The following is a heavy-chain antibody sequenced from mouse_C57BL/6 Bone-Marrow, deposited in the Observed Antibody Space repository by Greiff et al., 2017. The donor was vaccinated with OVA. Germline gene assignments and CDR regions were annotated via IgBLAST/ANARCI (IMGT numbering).Heavy chain of an antibody. V-gene: IGHV3-6*01. CDR2: ISYDGSN. CDR3: ARDRALLLRDRYFDV. CDR1: GYSITSGYY. Sequence: EVQLVESGPGLVKPSQSLSLTCSVTGYSITSGYYWNWIRQFPGNKLEWMGYISYDGSNNYNPSLKNRISITRDTSKNQFFLKLNSVTTEDTATYYCARDRALLLRDRYFDVWGTGTTVPVSP. J-gene: IGHJ1*03. D-gene: IGHD1-2*01.